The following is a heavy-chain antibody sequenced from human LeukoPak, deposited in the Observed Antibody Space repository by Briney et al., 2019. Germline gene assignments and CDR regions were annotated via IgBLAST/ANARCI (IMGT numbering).Heavy chain of an antibody. J-gene: IGHJ4*02. CDR2: ISSSGSTI. CDR1: GFTFSDYY. CDR3: ARDIPKGYSGSSRYFDY. V-gene: IGHV3-11*01. Sequence: GGSLRLSCAASGFTFSDYYMSWLRQAPGKGLEWVSYISSSGSTIYYADSVKGRFTISRDNAKNSLYLQMNSLRAEDTAVYYCARDIPKGYSGSSRYFDYWGQGTLVTVSS. D-gene: IGHD6-6*01.